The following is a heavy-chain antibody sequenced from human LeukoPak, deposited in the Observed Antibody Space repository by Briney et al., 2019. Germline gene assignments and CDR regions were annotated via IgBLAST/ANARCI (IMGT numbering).Heavy chain of an antibody. CDR2: VYPAGSQT. CDR3: ARASIAARPDFDY. Sequence: GESLRISCEASTYSFTDYWIGWVRQMPGKGLEWMGIVYPAGSQTIYSPSVQGQVTISVDKSTRTAYLQWSSLKASDTAMYYCARASIAARPDFDYWGQGTLVTVSS. J-gene: IGHJ4*02. V-gene: IGHV5-51*01. D-gene: IGHD6-6*01. CDR1: TYSFTDYW.